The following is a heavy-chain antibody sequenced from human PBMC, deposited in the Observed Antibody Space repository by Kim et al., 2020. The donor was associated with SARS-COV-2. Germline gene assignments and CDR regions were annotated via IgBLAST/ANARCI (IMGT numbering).Heavy chain of an antibody. D-gene: IGHD2-21*02. V-gene: IGHV1-58*02. CDR2: IVVGSGNT. CDR3: AAAPPAYCGGDCYSAVVY. J-gene: IGHJ4*02. CDR1: GFTFTSSA. Sequence: SVKVSCKASGFTFTSSAMQWVRQARGQRLEWIGWIVVGSGNTNYAQKFQERVTITRDMSTSTAYMELSSLRSEDTAVYYCAAAPPAYCGGDCYSAVVYWGQGTLVTVSS.